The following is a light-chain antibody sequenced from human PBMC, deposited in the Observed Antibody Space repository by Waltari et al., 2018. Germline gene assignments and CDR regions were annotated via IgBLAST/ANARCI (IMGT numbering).Light chain of an antibody. J-gene: IGKJ1*01. CDR2: KAS. V-gene: IGKV1-5*03. CDR3: QQYASYWT. CDR1: QSISSW. Sequence: DIQMTQSPSTLSAFVGDRVTITCRASQSISSWFAWFQQKPGKAPNLVIYKASNLQSGVPSRFSGSGSGTEFNLTISSLEPDDFATYYCQQYASYWTFGQGTKVEIK.